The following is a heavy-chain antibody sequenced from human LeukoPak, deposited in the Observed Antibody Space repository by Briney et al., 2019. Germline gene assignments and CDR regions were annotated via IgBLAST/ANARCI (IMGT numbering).Heavy chain of an antibody. CDR3: AREIAVAKGISDY. CDR2: IIPIFGTA. V-gene: IGHV1-69*06. J-gene: IGHJ4*02. D-gene: IGHD6-19*01. Sequence: ASVKVSCKASGGTFSNYAISWVRQAPGQGLEWMGGIIPIFGTANYAQKFRGRVTITADKSTRTAYMELSSLRSEDTAVYYCAREIAVAKGISDYWGQGTLVTVSS. CDR1: GGTFSNYA.